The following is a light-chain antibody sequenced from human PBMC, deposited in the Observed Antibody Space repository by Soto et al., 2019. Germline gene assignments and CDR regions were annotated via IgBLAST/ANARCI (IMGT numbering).Light chain of an antibody. CDR2: EVS. CDR1: SSDVGAYNY. Sequence: QSVLTQPPSASGSPGQSVTISCTGTSSDVGAYNYVSWYQQHPGKGPKLMIYEVSKRPSGVPDRFPGSKSGNTASLTVSGLQAEDETDYYCSSYAGSNTYVFGTGTKVTVL. CDR3: SSYAGSNTYV. V-gene: IGLV2-8*01. J-gene: IGLJ1*01.